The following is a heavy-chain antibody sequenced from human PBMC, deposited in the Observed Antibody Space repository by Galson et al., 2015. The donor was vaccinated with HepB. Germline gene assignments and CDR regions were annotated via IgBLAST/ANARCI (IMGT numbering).Heavy chain of an antibody. D-gene: IGHD3-3*01. CDR2: ISYDGSNK. CDR1: GFTFSSYA. CDR3: ARVIWDFWSGYYSNGIDY. V-gene: IGHV3-30-3*01. J-gene: IGHJ4*02. Sequence: SLRLSCAASGFTFSSYAMHWVRQAPGKGLEWVAVISYDGSNKYYADSVKGRFTISRDNSKSTLYLQMNSLRAEDTAVYYCARVIWDFWSGYYSNGIDYWGQGTLVTVSS.